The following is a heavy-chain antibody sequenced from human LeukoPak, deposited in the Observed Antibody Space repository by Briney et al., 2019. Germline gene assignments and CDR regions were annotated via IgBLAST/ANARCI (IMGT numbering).Heavy chain of an antibody. J-gene: IGHJ4*02. CDR1: GYSFTSYW. V-gene: IGHV5-10-1*01. D-gene: IGHD2-2*01. CDR2: IDPSNSYT. CDR3: ARLNGVVVLE. Sequence: GESLKISCKGSGYSFTSYWISWVRQMPGKGLEWMGRIDPSNSYTNYSPSFQGHVAISADKSISTAYLQWSSLKASDTAMYYCARLNGVVVLEWGQGTLVTVSS.